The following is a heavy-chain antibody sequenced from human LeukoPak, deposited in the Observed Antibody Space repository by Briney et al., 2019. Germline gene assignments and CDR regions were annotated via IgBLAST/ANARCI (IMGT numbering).Heavy chain of an antibody. Sequence: SETLSLTCTVSGVSISSGGYYWSWIRQHPGKGLEWIGYIYYSGSTYYNPSLKSRVTISVDTSKNQFSLKLSSVTAADTAVYYCARHYYDSSGYYYFDYWGQGTLVTVSS. CDR3: ARHYYDSSGYYYFDY. J-gene: IGHJ4*02. V-gene: IGHV4-31*03. CDR2: IYYSGST. CDR1: GVSISSGGYY. D-gene: IGHD3-22*01.